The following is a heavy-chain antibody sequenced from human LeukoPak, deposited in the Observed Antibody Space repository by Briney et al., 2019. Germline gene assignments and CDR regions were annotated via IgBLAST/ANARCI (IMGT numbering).Heavy chain of an antibody. J-gene: IGHJ4*02. V-gene: IGHV1-46*01. Sequence: ASVKVSCKTSGYTVTSYYIHWVRQAPGQGLEWMGIINPRGGTTTYAHKFQARVTMTRDMSTGTVYLELSSLRSEDTAVYYCAREGPAAQRRSFDYWGQGTLVTVSS. CDR2: INPRGGTT. D-gene: IGHD6-25*01. CDR3: AREGPAAQRRSFDY. CDR1: GYTVTSYY.